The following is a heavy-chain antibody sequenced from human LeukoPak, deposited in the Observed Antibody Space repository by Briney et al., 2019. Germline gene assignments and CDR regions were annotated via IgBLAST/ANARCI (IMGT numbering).Heavy chain of an antibody. CDR3: ARARVSDY. V-gene: IGHV4-34*01. CDR2: INHSGST. J-gene: IGHJ4*02. Sequence: SETLSLTCAVYGGSFSGYYWSWIRQPPGKGLEWIGEINHSGSTNYNPSLKSRVTISVDTSKNQFSLKLSSVTAADTAVYYCARARVSDYWGQGTLVTVSP. CDR1: GGSFSGYY.